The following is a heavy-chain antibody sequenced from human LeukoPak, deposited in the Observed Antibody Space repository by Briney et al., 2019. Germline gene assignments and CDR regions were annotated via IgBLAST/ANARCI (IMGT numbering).Heavy chain of an antibody. CDR2: IIGSGGST. Sequence: GSLRLSCAASGFTFSSYAMSWVRQAPGKGLEWVSAIIGSGGSTYYSDSVKGRFTISRDNSKNTLYLQMNSLRAEDTAVYYCAKPMEYQLLSDYWGQGTLVTVSS. CDR1: GFTFSSYA. CDR3: AKPMEYQLLSDY. J-gene: IGHJ4*02. D-gene: IGHD2-2*01. V-gene: IGHV3-23*01.